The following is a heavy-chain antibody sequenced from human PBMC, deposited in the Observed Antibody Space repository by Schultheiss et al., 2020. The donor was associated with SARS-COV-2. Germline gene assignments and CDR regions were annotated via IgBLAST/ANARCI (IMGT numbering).Heavy chain of an antibody. CDR1: GFTFSNYW. D-gene: IGHD3-16*01. Sequence: GESLRLSCAASGFTFSNYWMSWVRQAPGKGLEWVANIKDDGSEEYYVDSVKGRFIISRDNAKSSLYLQMNSLRAEDTAVYYCARVGGLRSPPGYWGQGTLVTVSS. CDR2: IKDDGSEE. J-gene: IGHJ4*02. CDR3: ARVGGLRSPPGY. V-gene: IGHV3-7*03.